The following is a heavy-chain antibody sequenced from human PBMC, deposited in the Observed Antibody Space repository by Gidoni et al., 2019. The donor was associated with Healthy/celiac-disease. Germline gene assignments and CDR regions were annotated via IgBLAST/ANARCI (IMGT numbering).Heavy chain of an antibody. V-gene: IGHV3-48*02. J-gene: IGHJ6*02. CDR2: ISSSSSTI. CDR1: AFTFSSYS. D-gene: IGHD3-22*01. CDR3: ARDPAYYYDSSGYRALEYYYGMDV. Sequence: EVQLVESGGGLVQPGGSLRHPCAASAFTFSSYSMNWILQAPGKALEWVSYISSSSSTIYYADSVKGRFTISRDNAKNSLYLQMNSLRDEDTAVYYCARDPAYYYDSSGYRALEYYYGMDVWGQGTTVTVSS.